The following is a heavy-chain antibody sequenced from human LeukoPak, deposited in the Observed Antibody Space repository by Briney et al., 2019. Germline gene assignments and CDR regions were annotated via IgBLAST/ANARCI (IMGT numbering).Heavy chain of an antibody. Sequence: GGSLRLSCAASGFTFSSYAMSWVRQAPGKGLEWVSGISGSGGCTYYADSVKGRFTISRDNSKNTLYLQMNSLRAEDTAVYYCAKGVDYGRPGYFDYWGQGTLVTVSS. CDR1: GFTFSSYA. J-gene: IGHJ4*02. CDR3: AKGVDYGRPGYFDY. D-gene: IGHD4-17*01. CDR2: ISGSGGCT. V-gene: IGHV3-23*01.